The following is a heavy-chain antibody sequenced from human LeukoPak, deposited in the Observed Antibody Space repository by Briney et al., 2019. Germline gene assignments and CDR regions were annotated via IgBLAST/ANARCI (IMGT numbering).Heavy chain of an antibody. Sequence: PGGSLRLSCAASGFTFSDYYMSWIRQAPGKGLEWLSYISRTGSHTPYADSVKGRFTVSRDNAKNSLSLELNSLRVDDTAIYYCARVGSTAEAGTLDYWGQGTLVTVSS. J-gene: IGHJ4*02. D-gene: IGHD6-13*01. CDR2: ISRTGSHT. CDR1: GFTFSDYY. CDR3: ARVGSTAEAGTLDY. V-gene: IGHV3-11*06.